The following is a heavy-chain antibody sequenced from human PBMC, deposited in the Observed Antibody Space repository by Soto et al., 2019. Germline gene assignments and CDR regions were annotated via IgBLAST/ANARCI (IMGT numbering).Heavy chain of an antibody. V-gene: IGHV3-11*06. CDR2: ISSSSSYT. D-gene: IGHD3-22*01. CDR3: ARDTYYYDSSGYYYVDY. CDR1: GFTFSDYY. Sequence: GGSLRLSCAASGFTFSDYYMSWIRQAPGKGLEWVSYISSSSSYTNYADSVKGRFTISRDNAKNSLYLQMNSLRAEDTAVYYCARDTYYYDSSGYYYVDYWGQGTLVTVSS. J-gene: IGHJ4*02.